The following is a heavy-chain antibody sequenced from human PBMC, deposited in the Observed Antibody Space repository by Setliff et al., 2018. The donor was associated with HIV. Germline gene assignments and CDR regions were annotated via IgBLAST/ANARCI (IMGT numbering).Heavy chain of an antibody. D-gene: IGHD3-10*01. V-gene: IGHV1-46*01. CDR2: INPSGGSA. CDR3: ATSFGSGVAPFDN. CDR1: GYTFTSYY. Sequence: GASVKVSCKASGYTFTSYYLHWVRQAPGQGLEWMGMINPSGGSASYAQKFQGRGSIFADKSTSTAYLGLNGLTSEDTAIYYCATSFGSGVAPFDNWGQGTLVTVSS. J-gene: IGHJ4*02.